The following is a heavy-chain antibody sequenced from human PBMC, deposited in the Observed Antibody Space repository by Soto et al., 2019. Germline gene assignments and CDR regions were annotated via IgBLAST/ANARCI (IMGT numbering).Heavy chain of an antibody. CDR2: ISASGGST. D-gene: IGHD6-19*01. Sequence: GGSLRLSCEASGFTFSTYAMTWVRQAPGKGLEWVSAISASGGSTYYADSVKGRFTISRDNSKNTLYLQMNSLRADDTAVYYCARARSVAGHFDYWGQGS. V-gene: IGHV3-23*01. CDR3: ARARSVAGHFDY. J-gene: IGHJ4*02. CDR1: GFTFSTYA.